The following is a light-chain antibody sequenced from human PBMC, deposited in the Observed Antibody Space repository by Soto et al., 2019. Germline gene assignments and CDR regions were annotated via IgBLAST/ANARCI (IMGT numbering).Light chain of an antibody. CDR3: SSYTSSSTL. CDR2: DVS. CDR1: SSDVGAYNY. V-gene: IGLV2-14*01. Sequence: QSALTQPASVSGFPGQSITSSCTGTSSDVGAYNYVSWYQQHPGKAPKLMIYDVSNRPSGVSNRFSGSKSGNTASLTISGLQAEDEADYYCSSYTSSSTLFGGGTQLTVL. J-gene: IGLJ2*01.